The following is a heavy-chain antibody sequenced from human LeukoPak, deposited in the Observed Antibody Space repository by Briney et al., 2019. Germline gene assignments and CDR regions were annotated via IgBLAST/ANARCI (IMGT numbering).Heavy chain of an antibody. V-gene: IGHV3-30*02. CDR1: GFIFSDYG. Sequence: GGSLRLSCTTSGFIFSDYGMHWLRQAPGKRPEWVTFIRFDGSLQYYADSVKGRFTISRDNSKNTLHLQMNSLRPEDTAVYFCARAPRRHCVSDSCYVDWFDPWGQGTLVTVSS. CDR2: IRFDGSLQ. D-gene: IGHD2-2*01. J-gene: IGHJ5*02. CDR3: ARAPRRHCVSDSCYVDWFDP.